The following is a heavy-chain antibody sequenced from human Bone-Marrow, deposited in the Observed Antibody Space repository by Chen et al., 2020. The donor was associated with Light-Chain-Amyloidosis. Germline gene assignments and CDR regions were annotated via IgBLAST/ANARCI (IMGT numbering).Heavy chain of an antibody. D-gene: IGHD6-13*01. J-gene: IGHJ5*02. CDR2: ISSSSSTI. CDR3: ARGLIAAAGTKPLNWFDP. V-gene: IGHV3-48*02. CDR1: GFTFSSYS. Sequence: EVQLVESGGGLVQPGGSLRLSCAASGFTFSSYSMNWVRQAPGKGLEWVSYISSSSSTIYYADSVKGRFTISRDNAKNSLYLQMNSLRDEDTAVYYCARGLIAAAGTKPLNWFDPWGQGTLVTVSS.